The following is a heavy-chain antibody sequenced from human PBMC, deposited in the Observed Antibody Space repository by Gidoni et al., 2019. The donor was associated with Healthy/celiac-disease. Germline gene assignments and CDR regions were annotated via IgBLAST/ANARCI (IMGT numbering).Heavy chain of an antibody. CDR3: ARGRYSYGVRKFDY. V-gene: IGHV4-34*01. CDR1: GGSFSGYY. CDR2: INHSGST. Sequence: QVQLQQWGAGLLKPSETLSLTCAVYGGSFSGYYWSWIRQPPGKVLDWIGEINHSGSTNYNPSLKSRVTISVDTSKNQFSLKLSSVTAADTAVYYCARGRYSYGVRKFDYWGQGTLVTVSS. D-gene: IGHD5-18*01. J-gene: IGHJ4*02.